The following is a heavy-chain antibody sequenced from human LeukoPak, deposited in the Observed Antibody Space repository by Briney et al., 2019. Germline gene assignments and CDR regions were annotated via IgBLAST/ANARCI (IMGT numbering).Heavy chain of an antibody. CDR3: AKAGIQSGDY. V-gene: IGHV3-23*01. Sequence: GGSLRLSCAASGSTFSSYAMTWARQAPGKGLEWVSAISGSGGSTYYADSVKGRFTISRDSSKNTLYLQMNSLRAEDTAVYYCAKAGIQSGDYWGQGTLVTVSS. CDR2: ISGSGGST. CDR1: GSTFSSYA. J-gene: IGHJ4*02. D-gene: IGHD5-18*01.